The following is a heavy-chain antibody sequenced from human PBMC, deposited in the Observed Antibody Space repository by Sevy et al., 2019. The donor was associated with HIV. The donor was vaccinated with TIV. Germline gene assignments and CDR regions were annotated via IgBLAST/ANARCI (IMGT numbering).Heavy chain of an antibody. CDR1: GFTFSSYS. D-gene: IGHD2-21*02. Sequence: GGSLRLSCAASGFTFSSYSMNWVRQAPGKGLEWVSSISSSSSYIYYADSVKGRFTISRDNAKNSLYLQMNSLRAEDTAVYYCARGGIRGDHDAFDIWGRGTMVTVSS. CDR3: ARGGIRGDHDAFDI. CDR2: ISSSSSYI. J-gene: IGHJ3*02. V-gene: IGHV3-21*01.